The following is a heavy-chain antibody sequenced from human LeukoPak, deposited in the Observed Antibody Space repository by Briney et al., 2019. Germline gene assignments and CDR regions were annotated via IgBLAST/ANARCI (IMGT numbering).Heavy chain of an antibody. CDR1: GGSFSGYY. V-gene: IGHV4-34*01. CDR3: ARGRDYYSYYYYYYMDV. CDR2: INHSGST. D-gene: IGHD1-26*01. J-gene: IGHJ6*03. Sequence: SETLSLTCAVYGGSFSGYYWSWIRQPPGKGLEWIGEINHSGSTNHNPSLKSRVTISVDTSKNQFSLKLSSVTAADTAVYYCARGRDYYSYYYYYYMDVWGKGTTVTVSS.